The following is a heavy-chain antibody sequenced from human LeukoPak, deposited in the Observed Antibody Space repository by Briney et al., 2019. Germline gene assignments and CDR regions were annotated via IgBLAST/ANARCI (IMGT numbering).Heavy chain of an antibody. CDR1: GYTFTGYY. CDR3: ARTYYYDSSGYYPNFDY. D-gene: IGHD3-22*01. V-gene: IGHV1-2*02. J-gene: IGHJ4*02. Sequence: GASVKVSCKASGYTFTGYYMHWVRQAPGQGLEWMGWINPNSGGTNYAQKFQGRVTTTRDTSISTAYMELSRLRSDDTAVYYCARTYYYDSSGYYPNFDYWGQGTLVTVSS. CDR2: INPNSGGT.